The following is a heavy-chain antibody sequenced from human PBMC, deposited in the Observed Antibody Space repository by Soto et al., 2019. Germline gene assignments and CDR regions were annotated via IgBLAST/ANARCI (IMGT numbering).Heavy chain of an antibody. D-gene: IGHD3-3*01. J-gene: IGHJ4*02. V-gene: IGHV1-8*01. CDR1: GYTFTSYD. Sequence: VASVKVSCKASGYTFTSYDINWVRQAAGQGLEWVGWVNTHTDDTGYAQKFQGRVTMTRDTATNTAYMDLNTLTSDDSAMYYCVRGQLGGFFDYWGQGTPVTVSS. CDR3: VRGQLGGFFDY. CDR2: VNTHTDDT.